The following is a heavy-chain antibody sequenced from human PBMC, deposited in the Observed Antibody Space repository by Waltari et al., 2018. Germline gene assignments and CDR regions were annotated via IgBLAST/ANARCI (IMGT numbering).Heavy chain of an antibody. CDR2: TRFDGINK. CDR1: DSTFGRYE. J-gene: IGHJ4*01. Sequence: QVYLTASGGGAVQPGDSLRLSLESSDSTFGRYEMHWVVQAPCKGLEWVAFTRFDGINKHYAESVRGRFTISRDNSKNTLYLQMNGLRSEDAAVYYCAREDIVSATQWRGNQYRGNCGYDLWGQGTLVSVSS. D-gene: IGHD5-12*01. CDR3: AREDIVSATQWRGNQYRGNCGYDL. V-gene: IGHV3-30*02.